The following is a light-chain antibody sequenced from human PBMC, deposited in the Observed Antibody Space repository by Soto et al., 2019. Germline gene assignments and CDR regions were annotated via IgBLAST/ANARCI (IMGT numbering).Light chain of an antibody. CDR2: AAS. Sequence: DIQMTQSPSSLSASVGDRVTITCRASQSITNYLNWYQQKPGKAPKLLIYAASNLQSGVPSRFSGSGSGTAFTLTISSLQPEDFASYYCQQTYSTPVTFGGGTKVEIK. CDR1: QSITNY. CDR3: QQTYSTPVT. V-gene: IGKV1-39*01. J-gene: IGKJ4*01.